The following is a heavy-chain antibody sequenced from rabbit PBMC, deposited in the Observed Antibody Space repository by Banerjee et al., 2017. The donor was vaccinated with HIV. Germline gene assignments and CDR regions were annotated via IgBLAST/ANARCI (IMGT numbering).Heavy chain of an antibody. CDR3: ARDDVGYGYDSNL. D-gene: IGHD6-1*01. J-gene: IGHJ4*01. CDR1: GFSFSNKYV. CDR2: INTSSGNT. Sequence: QEQLEESGGDLVKPEGSLTLTCTASGFSFSNKYVMCWVRQAPGKGLEWIGCINTSSGNTVYATWAKGRFTISKTSWTTVTLQMTSLTAADTATYFCARDDVGYGYDSNLWGPGTLVTVS. V-gene: IGHV1S45*01.